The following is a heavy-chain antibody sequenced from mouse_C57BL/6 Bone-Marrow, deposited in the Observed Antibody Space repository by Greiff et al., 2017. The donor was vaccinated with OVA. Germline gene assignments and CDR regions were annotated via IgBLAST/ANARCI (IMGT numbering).Heavy chain of an antibody. CDR2: IDPSDSYT. Sequence: QVQLQQPGAELVMPGASVKLSCKASGYTFTSYWMHWVKQRPGQGLEWIGAIDPSDSYTNYNQKFKGKSTLTVDKSSSTAYMQLSSLTSEDSAVYYCARGYYYGRSSDYAMDYWGQGTSVTVSS. V-gene: IGHV1-69*01. J-gene: IGHJ4*01. D-gene: IGHD1-1*01. CDR3: ARGYYYGRSSDYAMDY. CDR1: GYTFTSYW.